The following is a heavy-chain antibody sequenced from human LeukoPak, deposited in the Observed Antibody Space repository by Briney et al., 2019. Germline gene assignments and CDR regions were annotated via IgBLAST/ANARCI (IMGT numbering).Heavy chain of an antibody. Sequence: ASVKVSCKTSGYTFTYYYMHWVRQAPGQGLECMGWINPNSGGTNYAQKFQNRVTMTRDTSTSTAYMEVSRLTSDDTAVYYCARDLAQWLVSSGFNIWGQGTMVTVSS. D-gene: IGHD6-19*01. CDR3: ARDLAQWLVSSGFNI. CDR1: GYTFTYYY. CDR2: INPNSGGT. J-gene: IGHJ3*02. V-gene: IGHV1-2*02.